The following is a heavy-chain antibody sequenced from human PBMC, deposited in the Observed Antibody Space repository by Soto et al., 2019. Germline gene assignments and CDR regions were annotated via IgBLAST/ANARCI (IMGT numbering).Heavy chain of an antibody. V-gene: IGHV3-23*01. Sequence: GGSLRLSCAASGFTFSSYAMSWVRQAPGKGLEWVSAISGSGGSTYYADSVKGRFTISRDNSKNTLYLQMNSLRAEDTAVYYCAKGHLPLSPAGTDLDYWGQGTLVTVSS. CDR3: AKGHLPLSPAGTDLDY. CDR2: ISGSGGST. J-gene: IGHJ4*02. D-gene: IGHD6-19*01. CDR1: GFTFSSYA.